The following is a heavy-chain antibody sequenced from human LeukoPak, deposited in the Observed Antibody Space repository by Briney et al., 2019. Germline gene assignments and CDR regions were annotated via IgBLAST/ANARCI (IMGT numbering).Heavy chain of an antibody. CDR2: IILILGIT. CDR1: GGTFSSYA. Sequence: SVKVSCKATGGTFSSYAISMVREAPGQGNEWMGRIILILGITNYAKKFQGRVTITADKSTSTAYMELSSMRLEEMGVYYCAGYILVVPAAMGDVFDMWGQGTMVTVSS. J-gene: IGHJ3*02. D-gene: IGHD2-2*01. V-gene: IGHV1-69*04. CDR3: AGYILVVPAAMGDVFDM.